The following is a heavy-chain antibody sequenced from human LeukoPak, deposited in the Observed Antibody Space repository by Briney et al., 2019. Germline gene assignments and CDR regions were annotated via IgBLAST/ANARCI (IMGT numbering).Heavy chain of an antibody. J-gene: IGHJ3*02. Sequence: GESLRLSCAASGFTFSSYAMHWVRQAPGKGLEWVAVISYDGSNKYYADSVKGRFTISRDNSKNTLYLQMNSLRAEDTAVYYCAVTESGYDYVWGSYPGDAFDIWGQGTMVTVPS. CDR3: AVTESGYDYVWGSYPGDAFDI. D-gene: IGHD3-16*02. CDR2: ISYDGSNK. V-gene: IGHV3-30*04. CDR1: GFTFSSYA.